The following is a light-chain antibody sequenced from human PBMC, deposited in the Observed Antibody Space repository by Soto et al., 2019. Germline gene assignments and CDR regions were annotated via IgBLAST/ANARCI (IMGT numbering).Light chain of an antibody. V-gene: IGKV3-15*01. J-gene: IGKJ1*01. CDR1: QSVRSN. Sequence: EIVMTQSPATLSVSPGERATLSCRASQSVRSNLAWYQQKPGQSPRLLIYGASTRATGIPARFSGSGSGTEFYLTISSLQSEDFVVYYCQKYNNWPPWTFGQGTKVEIK. CDR3: QKYNNWPPWT. CDR2: GAS.